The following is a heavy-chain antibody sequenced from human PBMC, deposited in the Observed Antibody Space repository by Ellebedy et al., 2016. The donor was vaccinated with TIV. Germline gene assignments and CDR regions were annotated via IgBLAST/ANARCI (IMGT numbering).Heavy chain of an antibody. CDR3: VRDQMGSSYPFDY. J-gene: IGHJ4*02. Sequence: GGSLRLXXAASGFSFSSYSMHWVRQVPGKGLVWVSRIHSDGRTTSYADSVKGRFTISRDSAKNMLYLQMNSLRAEDTAVFYCVRDQMGSSYPFDYWGQGTLVTVSP. CDR1: GFSFSSYS. D-gene: IGHD5-24*01. CDR2: IHSDGRTT. V-gene: IGHV3-74*01.